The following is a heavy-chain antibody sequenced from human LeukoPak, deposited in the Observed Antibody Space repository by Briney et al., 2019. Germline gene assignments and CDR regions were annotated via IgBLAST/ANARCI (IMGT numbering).Heavy chain of an antibody. D-gene: IGHD2-8*01. CDR3: ARAGLIYYMDV. V-gene: IGHV1-8*03. CDR1: VCTFTCYD. Sequence: ASVKASCKACVCTFTCYDINWVGQATCQGLAWLGWMNPNSGNTGYAQEFQGRVTITRNTSISTAYMELSSLRSDDTAVYYCARAGLIYYMDVWGKGTTVTVSS. J-gene: IGHJ6*03. CDR2: MNPNSGNT.